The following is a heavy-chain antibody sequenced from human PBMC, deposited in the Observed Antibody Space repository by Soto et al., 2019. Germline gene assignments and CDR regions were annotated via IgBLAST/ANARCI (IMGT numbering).Heavy chain of an antibody. CDR2: INHSGST. CDR1: GGSFSGYY. D-gene: IGHD1-26*01. J-gene: IGHJ4*02. V-gene: IGHV4-34*01. Sequence: PSETLSLTCAVYGGSFSGYYWSWIRQPPGKGLEWIGEINHSGSTNYNPSLKSRVTISVDTSKNQFSLKLSSVTAADTAVYYCARGVGATGFDYWGQGTLVTVSS. CDR3: ARGVGATGFDY.